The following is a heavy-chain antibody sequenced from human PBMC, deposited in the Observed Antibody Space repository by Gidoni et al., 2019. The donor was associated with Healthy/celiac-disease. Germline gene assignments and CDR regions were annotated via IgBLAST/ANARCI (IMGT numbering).Heavy chain of an antibody. CDR1: GFTFDDYT. J-gene: IGHJ4*02. D-gene: IGHD3-16*01. CDR3: AKDTGENIALGLFDY. Sequence: EVQLVESGGVVVQPGGSLRLSCAASGFTFDDYTLHWVRQAPGKGLEWVSLISWDGGSTYYADSVKGRFTISRDNSKNSLYLQMNSLRTEDTALYYCAKDTGENIALGLFDYWGQGTLVTVSS. V-gene: IGHV3-43*01. CDR2: ISWDGGST.